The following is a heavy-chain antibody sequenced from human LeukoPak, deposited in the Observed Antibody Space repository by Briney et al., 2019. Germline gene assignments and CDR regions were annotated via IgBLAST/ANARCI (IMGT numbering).Heavy chain of an antibody. Sequence: GGSLRLSCAASGFTFTSYSMNWVRQAPGRGLEWVSSIRFTGSYIYYADSVKGRFTISRDDAKNLLSLQMISLRVEDTAVYYCGRSVAAPADYWGQGTLVIVSS. CDR1: GFTFTSYS. V-gene: IGHV3-21*01. D-gene: IGHD6-6*01. CDR3: GRSVAAPADY. CDR2: IRFTGSYI. J-gene: IGHJ4*02.